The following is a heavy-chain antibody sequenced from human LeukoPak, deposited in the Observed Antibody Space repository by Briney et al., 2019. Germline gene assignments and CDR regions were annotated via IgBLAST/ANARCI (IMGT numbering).Heavy chain of an antibody. J-gene: IGHJ6*03. CDR3: AREVPNGYYDSSGYPHFYYYYYMDV. D-gene: IGHD3-22*01. CDR1: GGSFSGYY. Sequence: PSETLSLTCAVYGGSFSGYYWSWIRQPPGKGLEWIGEINHSGSTNYNPSLKSRVTISVDTSKNQFSLKLSSVTAADTAVYYCAREVPNGYYDSSGYPHFYYYYYMDVWGKGTTVTVSS. V-gene: IGHV4-34*01. CDR2: INHSGST.